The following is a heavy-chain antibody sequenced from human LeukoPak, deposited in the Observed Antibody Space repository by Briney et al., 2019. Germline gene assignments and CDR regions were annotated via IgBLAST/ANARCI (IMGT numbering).Heavy chain of an antibody. CDR1: GASFSGYY. CDR3: ARHPTLTSGGNFDY. CDR2: ISHRGGT. V-gene: IGHV4-34*01. D-gene: IGHD1-14*01. J-gene: IGHJ4*02. Sequence: SETLSLTCAVYGASFSGYYWSWIRQPPGKGLEWIGEISHRGGTNYNPSLKSRVNISPDTSKNQFSLKLSSVTAADTAVYYCARHPTLTSGGNFDYWGQGTLVTVSS.